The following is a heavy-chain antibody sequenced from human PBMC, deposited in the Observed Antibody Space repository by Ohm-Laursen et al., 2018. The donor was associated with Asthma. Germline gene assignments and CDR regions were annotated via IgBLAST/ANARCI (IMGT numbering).Heavy chain of an antibody. D-gene: IGHD2-21*02. CDR3: AREMIVVVTAIAYFDY. J-gene: IGHJ4*02. CDR1: GFTFSSYG. CDR2: ISYDGSNK. V-gene: IGHV3-30*03. Sequence: SLRLSCSASGFTFSSYGMHWVRQAPGKGLEWVAVISYDGSNKYYADSVKGRFTISRDNSKNTLYLQMNSLRSEDTAVYYCAREMIVVVTAIAYFDYWGQGTLVTVSS.